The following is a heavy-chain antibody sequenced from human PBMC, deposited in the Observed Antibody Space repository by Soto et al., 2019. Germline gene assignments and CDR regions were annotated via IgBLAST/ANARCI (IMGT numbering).Heavy chain of an antibody. CDR2: VSQSGGP. V-gene: IGHV4-34*01. CDR3: ARVKANYGSTSGGGVHFFYYGMDV. D-gene: IGHD3-16*01. Sequence: QVQLQQWGAGLLKPSETLSLTCAVHGGSFRGYFWSWIRQPPGKGLEWIGEVSQSGGPAYNPSFDSRVTISVDTSKTQFSLNLTSVTAADTAVYFCARVKANYGSTSGGGVHFFYYGMDVWGQGTTVTVSS. CDR1: GGSFRGYF. J-gene: IGHJ6*02.